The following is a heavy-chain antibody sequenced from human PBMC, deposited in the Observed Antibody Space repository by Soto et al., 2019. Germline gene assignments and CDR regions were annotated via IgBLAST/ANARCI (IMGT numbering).Heavy chain of an antibody. J-gene: IGHJ5*02. CDR1: GGSISSGGYL. CDR2: IYYSGST. CDR3: ARYCSSTSCHIRLGNWFDP. V-gene: IGHV4-31*03. Sequence: QVQLQESGPGLVKPSQTLSLTCTVSGGSISSGGYLWSWIRQHPGKGLAWIGSIYYSGSTYYNPYLTSRVTISANKSKSNFSLKLSSVTAASTAVYYGARYCSSTSCHIRLGNWFDPCGQGTLVTVSS. D-gene: IGHD2-2*01.